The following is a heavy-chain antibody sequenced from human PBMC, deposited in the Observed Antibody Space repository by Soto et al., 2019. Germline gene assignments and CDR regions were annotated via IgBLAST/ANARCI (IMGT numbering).Heavy chain of an antibody. V-gene: IGHV4-4*02. Sequence: AETLSLSCAVSGGSCTRNNWWTFVRQPPGQGLEWIGEIYRTGSTNYNPSLKSRVTISLDKSENQFSLKVTSLTAADTAVYYCASRDPGTSVDYWGQGTLVTVSS. CDR2: IYRTGST. CDR3: ASRDPGTSVDY. J-gene: IGHJ4*02. D-gene: IGHD1-7*01. CDR1: GGSCTRNNW.